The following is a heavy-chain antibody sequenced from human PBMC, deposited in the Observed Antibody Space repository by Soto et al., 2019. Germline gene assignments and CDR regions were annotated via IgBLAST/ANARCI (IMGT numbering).Heavy chain of an antibody. D-gene: IGHD3-16*01. V-gene: IGHV3-23*05. Sequence: PGGSLRLSCAASGFTFSDSAMSWVRLAPGTGLEWVSTINPTGTNTHYADSAKGRFTISRDNSRNTVDLQMNSLRAADTALYYCVSWVSDHFDYWGQGTPVTVSS. CDR3: VSWVSDHFDY. CDR1: GFTFSDSA. CDR2: INPTGTNT. J-gene: IGHJ4*02.